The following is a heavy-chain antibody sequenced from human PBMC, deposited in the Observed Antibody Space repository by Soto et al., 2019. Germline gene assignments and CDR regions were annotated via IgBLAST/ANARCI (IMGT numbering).Heavy chain of an antibody. CDR2: MNPNSSNT. CDR1: GYTFTSYD. D-gene: IGHD3-16*02. V-gene: IGHV1-8*01. CDR3: AGSGYYDYIWGSYQPYYYYYMDV. Sequence: ASVKVSCKASGYTFTSYDINWVRQATGQGLERKGRMNPNSSNTGYAQKFQGRVTISVDTSKNQFSLKLSSVTAADTAVYYCAGSGYYDYIWGSYQPYYYYYMDVWGKGTTVTVSS. J-gene: IGHJ6*03.